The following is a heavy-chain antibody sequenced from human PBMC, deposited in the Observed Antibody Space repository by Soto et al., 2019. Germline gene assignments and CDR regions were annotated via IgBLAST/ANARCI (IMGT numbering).Heavy chain of an antibody. CDR3: ARASELIAAPRGY. CDR2: IIPIFGTA. J-gene: IGHJ4*02. V-gene: IGHV1-69*13. Sequence: SVKVSCKASGGTFSSYAISWVRQAPGQGLEWMGGIIPIFGTASYAQKFQGRVTITADESTSTAYMELSSLRSEDTAVYYCARASELIAAPRGYWGQGTLVTVSS. D-gene: IGHD6-6*01. CDR1: GGTFSSYA.